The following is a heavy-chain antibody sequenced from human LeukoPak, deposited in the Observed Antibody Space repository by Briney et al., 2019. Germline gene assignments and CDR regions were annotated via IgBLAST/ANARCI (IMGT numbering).Heavy chain of an antibody. J-gene: IGHJ4*02. CDR3: AKRGVVIRVILVGFHREAYYFDS. D-gene: IGHD3-10*01. CDR1: GITLSNYG. V-gene: IGHV3-23*01. Sequence: PGGSLRLSCAVSGITLSNYGMSWVRQAPGKGLECVAGISGSGGSTNYADSVKGRFTISRDNPTNTLYLQMNSLRAEDTAVYFWAKRGVVIRVILVGFHREAYYFDSWGQGALITVSS. CDR2: ISGSGGST.